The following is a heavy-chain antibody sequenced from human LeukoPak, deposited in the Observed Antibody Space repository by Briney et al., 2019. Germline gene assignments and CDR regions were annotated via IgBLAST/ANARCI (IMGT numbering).Heavy chain of an antibody. CDR3: AMGHDYGDYVLNY. CDR2: ISGSGGST. Sequence: PGGSLRLSCAASGFTFSSYAMSWVRQAPGKGLEWVSAISGSGGSTYYADSVKGRFTISRGNSKNTLYLQMNSLRAEDTAVYYCAMGHDYGDYVLNYWGQGTLVTVSS. D-gene: IGHD4-17*01. J-gene: IGHJ4*02. CDR1: GFTFSSYA. V-gene: IGHV3-23*01.